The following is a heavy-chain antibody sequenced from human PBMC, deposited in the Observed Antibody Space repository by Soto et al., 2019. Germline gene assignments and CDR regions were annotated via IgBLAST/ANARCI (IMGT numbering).Heavy chain of an antibody. D-gene: IGHD3-10*01. CDR3: ARDLWRMVRGVIGPDAFDI. Sequence: EVQLVDSGGVVVQPGGSLRLSCAASGFTFSSYWMSWVRQAPGKGLEWVANIKQDGSEKYYVDSVKGRCTISRDNAKNSLYLQMNSLRAEDTAVYYCARDLWRMVRGVIGPDAFDIWGQGTMVTVSS. CDR2: IKQDGSEK. J-gene: IGHJ3*02. V-gene: IGHV3-7*01. CDR1: GFTFSSYW.